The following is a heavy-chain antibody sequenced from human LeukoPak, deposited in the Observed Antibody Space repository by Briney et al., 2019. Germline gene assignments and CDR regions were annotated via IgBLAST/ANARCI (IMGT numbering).Heavy chain of an antibody. V-gene: IGHV5-51*01. CDR1: GYSFTSYW. Sequence: GESLKISCKGSGYSFTSYWIGWVRQMPGKGLEWMGIIYPGDSDTRYSPSFQGQVTISADKSISTAYLQWSSLKASDTAMYYCARHGVIAAAAPYYFDYWGQGTLVTVSS. CDR2: IYPGDSDT. J-gene: IGHJ4*02. CDR3: ARHGVIAAAAPYYFDY. D-gene: IGHD6-13*01.